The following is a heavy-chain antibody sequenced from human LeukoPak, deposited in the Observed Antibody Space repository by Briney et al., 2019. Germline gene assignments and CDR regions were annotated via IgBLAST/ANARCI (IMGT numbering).Heavy chain of an antibody. D-gene: IGHD3-16*01. CDR2: ISDYP. CDR3: TKDSQGSYDGFWYGTYGMDV. Sequence: GGSLRLSCADSGFTFSRYSMNWARQAPGKGLEWVSTISDYPHYADSVRGRFTISRDNSRKTVFLQMNSLTPEDAATYYCTKDSQGSYDGFWYGTYGMDVWGQGTTVTVSS. CDR1: GFTFSRYS. J-gene: IGHJ6*02. V-gene: IGHV3-21*04.